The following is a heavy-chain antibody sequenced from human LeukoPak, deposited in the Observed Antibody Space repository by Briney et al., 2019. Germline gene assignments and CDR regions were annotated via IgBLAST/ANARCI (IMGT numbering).Heavy chain of an antibody. J-gene: IGHJ4*02. V-gene: IGHV1-18*04. CDR1: GYTFAGYY. CDR2: ISAYNGNT. CDR3: ARGYSGSSWPVGDY. D-gene: IGHD6-13*01. Sequence: EASVKVSCKASGYTFAGYYMHWVRQAPGQGLEWMGWISAYNGNTNYAQKLQGRVTMTTDTSTSTAYMELRSLRSDDTAVYYCARGYSGSSWPVGDYWGQGTLVTVSS.